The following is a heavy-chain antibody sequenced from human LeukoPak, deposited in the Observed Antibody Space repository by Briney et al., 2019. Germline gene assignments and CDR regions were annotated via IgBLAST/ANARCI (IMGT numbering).Heavy chain of an antibody. CDR3: ARGDLGAFDI. J-gene: IGHJ3*02. V-gene: IGHV3-30-3*01. Sequence: GRSLRLSCAASGFTFSSYAMHWVRQAPGKGLEWVAVISYDGSNKYYADSVKGRFTISRDNSKNALYLQMNSLRAEDTAVYYCARGDLGAFDIWGQGTMVTVSS. CDR2: ISYDGSNK. CDR1: GFTFSSYA.